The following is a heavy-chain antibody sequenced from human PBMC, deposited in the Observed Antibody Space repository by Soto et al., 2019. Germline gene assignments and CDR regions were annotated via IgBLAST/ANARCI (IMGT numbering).Heavy chain of an antibody. Sequence: EVQLLESGGGLVQPGGSLRLSCAASGFTFSSYAMSWVRQAPGKGLEWVSIIGVGGGDRYYPESVKGRFTISRDNSRDTRYVEMNSVRDEDKAVYYCARVRFGELVWSQGALVTVSS. CDR3: ARVRFGELV. CDR2: IGVGGGDR. CDR1: GFTFSSYA. D-gene: IGHD3-10*01. J-gene: IGHJ4*02. V-gene: IGHV3-23*01.